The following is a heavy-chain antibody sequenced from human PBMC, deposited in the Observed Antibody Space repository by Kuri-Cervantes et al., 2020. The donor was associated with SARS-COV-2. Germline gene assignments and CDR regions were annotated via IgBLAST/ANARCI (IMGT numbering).Heavy chain of an antibody. Sequence: GGSLRLSCAASGFTFSSYGMHWVRQAPGKGLEWVAVIWYDGSNKYYADSVKGRFTISRDNSKNTLYFQMNNPRVEDTAVYYCARSTPFRRLVVISQGGAFDIWGQGTMVTVSS. V-gene: IGHV3-33*01. CDR2: IWYDGSNK. J-gene: IGHJ3*02. CDR3: ARSTPFRRLVVISQGGAFDI. D-gene: IGHD3-22*01. CDR1: GFTFSSYG.